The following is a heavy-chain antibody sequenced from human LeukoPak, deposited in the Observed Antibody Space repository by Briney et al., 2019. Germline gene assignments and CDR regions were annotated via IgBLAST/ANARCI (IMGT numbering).Heavy chain of an antibody. V-gene: IGHV4-59*12. CDR3: AREAFSSGYYDDY. Sequence: PSETLSLTCTVSGGSISTYYWTWIRQPPGKGLEWIGYIYYSGTTNYNPSLKSRVSMSVDTSKNQFSLKLSSVTAADTAVYYCAREAFSSGYYDDYWGQGTLVTVSS. CDR2: IYYSGTT. CDR1: GGSISTYY. D-gene: IGHD3-22*01. J-gene: IGHJ4*02.